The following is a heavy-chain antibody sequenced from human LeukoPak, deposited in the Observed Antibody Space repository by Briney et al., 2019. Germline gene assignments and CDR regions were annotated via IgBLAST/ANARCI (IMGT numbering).Heavy chain of an antibody. Sequence: SETLSLTCVVYGGSFSGYYWSWIRQPPGKGLEWIGEINHSGSTNYNPSLKSRVTISVDTSKNQFSLKLSSVTAADTAVYYCARGGFWSGYYTGRDYNWFDPWGQGTLVTVSS. J-gene: IGHJ5*02. CDR2: INHSGST. V-gene: IGHV4-34*01. CDR3: ARGGFWSGYYTGRDYNWFDP. D-gene: IGHD3-3*01. CDR1: GGSFSGYY.